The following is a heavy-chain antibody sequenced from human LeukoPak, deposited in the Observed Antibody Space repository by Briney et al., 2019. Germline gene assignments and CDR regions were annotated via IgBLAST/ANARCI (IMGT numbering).Heavy chain of an antibody. CDR1: GFTFSSYW. J-gene: IGHJ6*02. CDR2: IKQDGSEK. D-gene: IGHD6-25*01. V-gene: IGHV3-7*01. Sequence: GGSPRLSCAASGFTFSSYWMSWVRQAPGKGLEWVANIKQDGSEKYYVDSVKGRFTISRDNAENSLYLQMSSLRADDTAVYYCVKDSGRNYYYGMDVWGQGTTVTVSS. CDR3: VKDSGRNYYYGMDV.